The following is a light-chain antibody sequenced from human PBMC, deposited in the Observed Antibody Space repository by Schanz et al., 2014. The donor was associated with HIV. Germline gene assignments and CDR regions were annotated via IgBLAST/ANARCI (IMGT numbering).Light chain of an antibody. J-gene: IGLJ3*02. CDR2: DVS. V-gene: IGLV2-14*03. CDR3: GTWDDSLSGRV. CDR1: RRDIGPYNS. Sequence: QSALTQPASVSGSPGQSITISCTGTRRDIGPYNSLPWYQQSPGKAPKLIIFDVSNRPSGISARFSGSKSGTSASLAISGLQSEDEADYYCGTWDDSLSGRVFGGGTKLTVL.